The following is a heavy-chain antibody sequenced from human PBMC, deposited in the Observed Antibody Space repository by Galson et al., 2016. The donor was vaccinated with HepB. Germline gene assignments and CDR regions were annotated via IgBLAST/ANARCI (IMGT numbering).Heavy chain of an antibody. CDR1: GFTFIGYS. Sequence: SLRLSCAASGFTFIGYSVNWVRQAPGKGLEWLSYISSSSRTIYYADSVKGRFTISRDNAKDSLYLQMNSLRDEDTAVYYCTRGAYGSGAFFRNFFDHWGQGTRVTVSS. CDR3: TRGAYGSGAFFRNFFDH. D-gene: IGHD3-10*01. CDR2: ISSSSRTI. J-gene: IGHJ4*01. V-gene: IGHV3-48*02.